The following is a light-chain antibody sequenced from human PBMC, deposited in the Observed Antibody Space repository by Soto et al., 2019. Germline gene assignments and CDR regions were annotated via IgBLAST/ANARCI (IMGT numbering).Light chain of an antibody. CDR2: NNN. V-gene: IGLV1-44*01. J-gene: IGLJ1*01. CDR1: SSNIGINT. Sequence: QAVVTQPPSASGTAGQRVTISCSGSSSNIGINTVNWYQHLPGTAPKLLIYNNNQRPSGVPDRISGSKSGTSASLAIGGLRSEDEADYYCAAWDDSLNGFFVFGTGTKVTVL. CDR3: AAWDDSLNGFFV.